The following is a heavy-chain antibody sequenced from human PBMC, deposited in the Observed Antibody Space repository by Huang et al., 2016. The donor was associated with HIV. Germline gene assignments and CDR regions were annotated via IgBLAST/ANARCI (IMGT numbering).Heavy chain of an antibody. D-gene: IGHD6-6*01. CDR3: ARDWSFGSSTSPAD. V-gene: IGHV1-2*02. CDR2: INPKRGGT. J-gene: IGHJ4*02. CDR1: GYTFTDSN. Sequence: QVQLVQSGAEVKNPGASVRVSCKASGYTFTDSNIQWVRQAPGQGLGWMGWINPKRGGTIYAQRFQGRVTMTRDTTISTVHMDLRRIQSDDTAVYFCARDWSFGSSTSPADWGQGTLVTVSS.